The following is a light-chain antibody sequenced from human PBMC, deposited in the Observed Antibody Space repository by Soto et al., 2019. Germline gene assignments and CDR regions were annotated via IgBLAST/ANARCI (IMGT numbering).Light chain of an antibody. Sequence: EIVLTQSPGTLSFSPGERAPLSCRARQSVTSNYLAWYQQKPGQAPRLLIYSASSRATGIPDRFSGSGSGTDFTLTISRLEPEDFAVYYCQQYGSSPPLSFGGGTKVDIK. CDR1: QSVTSNY. CDR2: SAS. V-gene: IGKV3-20*01. CDR3: QQYGSSPPLS. J-gene: IGKJ4*01.